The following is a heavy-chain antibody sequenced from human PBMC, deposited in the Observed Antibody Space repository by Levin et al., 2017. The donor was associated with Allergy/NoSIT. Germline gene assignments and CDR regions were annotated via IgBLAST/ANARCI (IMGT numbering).Heavy chain of an antibody. CDR2: IYTSGST. V-gene: IGHV4-4*07. J-gene: IGHJ4*02. D-gene: IGHD3-10*01. CDR3: ARDGFYGSGSYNIFDY. CDR1: GGSISSYY. Sequence: SQTLSLTCTVSGGSISSYYWSWIRQPAGKGLEWIGRIYTSGSTNYNPSLKSRVTMSVDTSKNQFSLKLSSVTAADTAVYYCARDGFYGSGSYNIFDYWGQGTLVTVSS.